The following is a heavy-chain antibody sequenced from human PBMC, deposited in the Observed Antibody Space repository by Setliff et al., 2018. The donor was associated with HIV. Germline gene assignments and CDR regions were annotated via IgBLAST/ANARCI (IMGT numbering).Heavy chain of an antibody. CDR1: GYTFTGYY. CDR2: INPNGGAT. V-gene: IGHV1-2*06. CDR3: ARISPTLDY. Sequence: ASVKVSCKASGYTFTGYYIHWVRRAPGQGLEWMGRINPNGGATHYAQMFRDSVIMTRDTSISTVYTRLISLKSDDTAVYYCARISPTLDYWGQGTLVTVSS. J-gene: IGHJ4*02.